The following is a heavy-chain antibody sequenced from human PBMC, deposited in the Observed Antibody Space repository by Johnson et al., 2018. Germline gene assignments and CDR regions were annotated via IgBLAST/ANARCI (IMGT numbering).Heavy chain of an antibody. CDR3: ARDRALYYYDSSGYPGDI. CDR1: GFTFSSYA. Sequence: QLVESGGGVVQPGRSLRLSCAASGFTFSSYAMHWVRQAPGKGLEWVAVISYDGSNKYYADSVKGRFTISRDNSKKTLYLQMNSLRAEDTAGYYCARDRALYYYDSSGYPGDIWGQGTMVTVSS. CDR2: ISYDGSNK. V-gene: IGHV3-30-3*01. J-gene: IGHJ3*02. D-gene: IGHD3-22*01.